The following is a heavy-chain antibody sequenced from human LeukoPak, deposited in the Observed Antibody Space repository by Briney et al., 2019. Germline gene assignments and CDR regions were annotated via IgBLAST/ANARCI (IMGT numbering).Heavy chain of an antibody. CDR2: INHSGST. D-gene: IGHD6-13*01. CDR3: ASSIAAAGDY. Sequence: SETLPLTCAVYGGSFSGYYWSWIRQPPGKGLEWIGEINHSGSTNYNPSLKSRVTISVDTSKNQFSLKLSSVTAADTAVYYCASSIAAAGDYWGQGTLVTVSS. V-gene: IGHV4-34*01. CDR1: GGSFSGYY. J-gene: IGHJ4*02.